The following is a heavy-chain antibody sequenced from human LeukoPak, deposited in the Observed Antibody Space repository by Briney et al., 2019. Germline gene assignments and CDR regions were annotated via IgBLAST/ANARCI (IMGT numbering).Heavy chain of an antibody. V-gene: IGHV1-2*02. J-gene: IGHJ4*02. CDR3: ARDPITIP. CDR2: INPNSGGT. D-gene: IGHD3-3*01. Sequence: WASVKVSCTASGYTFTVYYMHWVRQAPGQGLEYMGWINPNSGGTNYAQKFQGRVTMTSDTSISTAYMELSSLRSDDTAVYYCARDPITIPWGQGTLVTVSS. CDR1: GYTFTVYY.